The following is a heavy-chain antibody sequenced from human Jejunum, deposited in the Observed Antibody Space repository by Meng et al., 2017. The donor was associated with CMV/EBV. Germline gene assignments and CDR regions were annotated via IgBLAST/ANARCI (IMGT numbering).Heavy chain of an antibody. Sequence: VQLQESGPGLVKPSQTLSLTCTVSGDSISGGNYYWSWIRQPAGKGLEWVGRFYTRGSTHYNAALKGRVTVSVDTSKNQFSLQLTSVTDADTAVYYCARNEDGYFDYWGQGILVTVSS. CDR3: ARNEDGYFDY. D-gene: IGHD1-1*01. CDR2: FYTRGST. V-gene: IGHV4-61*02. J-gene: IGHJ4*02. CDR1: GDSISGGNYY.